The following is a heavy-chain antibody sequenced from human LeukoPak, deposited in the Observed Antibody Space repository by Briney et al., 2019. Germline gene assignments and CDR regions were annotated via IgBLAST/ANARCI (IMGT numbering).Heavy chain of an antibody. Sequence: GGSLRLSCAASGFTFSDYYMSWIRQVPGKGLEWVSYISSSGSTIYYADSVKGRFTISRDNAKNSLYLLMNSLRAEDTAVYYCARDGGWELQSNAFDIWGQGTMVTVSS. J-gene: IGHJ3*02. V-gene: IGHV3-11*01. CDR2: ISSSGSTI. D-gene: IGHD1-26*01. CDR1: GFTFSDYY. CDR3: ARDGGWELQSNAFDI.